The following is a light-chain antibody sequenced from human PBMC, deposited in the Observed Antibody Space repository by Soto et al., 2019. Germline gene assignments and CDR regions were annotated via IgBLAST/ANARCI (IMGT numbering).Light chain of an antibody. CDR3: AAWDDSLSGPV. V-gene: IGLV1-47*01. Sequence: QSVLIQSPSASGTPGQRVTISCSGSSSNIGNNYLYWYQQLPGTAPKLLIYRNNQRPSGVPDRFSGSKSGTSASLAISGLRSEDEADYYCAAWDDSLSGPVFGGGTKLTVL. CDR1: SSNIGNNY. CDR2: RNN. J-gene: IGLJ3*02.